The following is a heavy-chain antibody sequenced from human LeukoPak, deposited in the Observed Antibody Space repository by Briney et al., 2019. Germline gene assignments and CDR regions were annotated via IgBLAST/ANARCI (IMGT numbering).Heavy chain of an antibody. Sequence: SGGSLRLSCAASGFTFSDYYMSWIRQAPGKGLEWVSYISSSGSTMYYADSVKGRFTISRDNAKNSLYLQMNSLRAEDTAVYYCARDTGGSYDYYMDVWGKGTTVTVSS. J-gene: IGHJ6*03. CDR3: ARDTGGSYDYYMDV. D-gene: IGHD1-26*01. CDR2: ISSSGSTM. CDR1: GFTFSDYY. V-gene: IGHV3-11*04.